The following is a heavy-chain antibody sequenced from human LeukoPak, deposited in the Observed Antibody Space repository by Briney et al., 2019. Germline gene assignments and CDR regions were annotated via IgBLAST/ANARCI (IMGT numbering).Heavy chain of an antibody. CDR3: ARSRAGKYFDY. CDR1: GGSISSSSYY. J-gene: IGHJ4*02. CDR2: IYYSGST. V-gene: IGHV4-39*07. Sequence: SETLSLTCTVSGGSISSSSYYWGWIRQPPGKGLEWIGSIYYSGSTYYNPSLKSRVTISVDTSKNQFSLKLSSVSAADTAVYYCARSRAGKYFDYWGQGTLVTVSS.